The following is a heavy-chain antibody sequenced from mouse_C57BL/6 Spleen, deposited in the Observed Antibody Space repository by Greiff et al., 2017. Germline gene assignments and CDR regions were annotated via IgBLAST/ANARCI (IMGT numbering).Heavy chain of an antibody. CDR3: ARSGYGKGNAMDY. D-gene: IGHD1-1*01. Sequence: VKLQESDAELVKPGASVKISCKVSGYTFTDHTIHWMKQRPEQGLAWIGYIYPRDGSTKYNEKFKGKATLTADKSSSTAYMQLNSLTSEDSAVYFCARSGYGKGNAMDYWGQGTSVTVSS. CDR1: GYTFTDHT. J-gene: IGHJ4*01. V-gene: IGHV1-78*01. CDR2: IYPRDGST.